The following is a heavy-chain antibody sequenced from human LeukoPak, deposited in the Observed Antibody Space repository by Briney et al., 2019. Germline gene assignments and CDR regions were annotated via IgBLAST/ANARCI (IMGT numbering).Heavy chain of an antibody. CDR1: GFTFSSYN. D-gene: IGHD3-10*01. J-gene: IGHJ3*02. V-gene: IGHV3-48*04. CDR2: IISSSSSI. Sequence: PGGSLRLSCAASGFTFSSYNMNWVRQAPGKGLEWVSYIISSSSSIYYADSVKGRFTISRDNAKNSLSLQMNSLRAEDTAVYYCATIRPGSGSYGAFDMWGQGTMVTVSS. CDR3: ATIRPGSGSYGAFDM.